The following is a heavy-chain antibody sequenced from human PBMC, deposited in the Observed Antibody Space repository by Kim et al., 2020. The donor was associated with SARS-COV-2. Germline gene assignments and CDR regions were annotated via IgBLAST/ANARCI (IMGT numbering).Heavy chain of an antibody. CDR3: ATDLSVGCSGGSCYSLPSLYGMDV. Sequence: GGSLSLSCAASGFTFSSYAMSWVRQAPGKGLEWVGAISGSGGSTYYTASVKGLFTISRDHSNNTLYLQMNRLRAENTAVYYGATDLSVGCSGGSCYSLPSLYGMDVWGQGTPVTVSS. CDR2: ISGSGGST. J-gene: IGHJ6*02. D-gene: IGHD2-15*01. CDR1: GFTFSSYA. V-gene: IGHV3-23*01.